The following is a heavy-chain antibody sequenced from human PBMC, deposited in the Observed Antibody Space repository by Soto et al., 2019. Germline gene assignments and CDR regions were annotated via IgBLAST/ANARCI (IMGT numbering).Heavy chain of an antibody. CDR3: ARSAPRSGYWPLGYYYGMDV. CDR2: ISAYKGNT. D-gene: IGHD3-3*01. Sequence: QVQLVQSGAEVKKPGASVKVSCKASGYTFTSYGISWVRQAPGQGLEWMGWISAYKGNTNYAQKLQGRVTKTTDTSTSTAYMELRSLRSYDTAVYYCARSAPRSGYWPLGYYYGMDVWGQGTTVTVSS. CDR1: GYTFTSYG. J-gene: IGHJ6*02. V-gene: IGHV1-18*01.